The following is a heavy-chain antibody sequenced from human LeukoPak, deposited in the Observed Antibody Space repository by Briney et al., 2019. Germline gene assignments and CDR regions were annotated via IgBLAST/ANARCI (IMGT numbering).Heavy chain of an antibody. CDR2: ISGYNGDT. V-gene: IGHV1-18*01. J-gene: IGHJ5*02. D-gene: IGHD4-17*01. Sequence: GASVKVSCKTSGYTFNTFGVGWVRQAPGQGLEWMGWISGYNGDTNFAEKLQGRVTMTTDTSTSTAYMELRSLRSDDTAVHYCARSGDGNWFDPWGQGTLLTVSS. CDR3: ARSGDGNWFDP. CDR1: GYTFNTFG.